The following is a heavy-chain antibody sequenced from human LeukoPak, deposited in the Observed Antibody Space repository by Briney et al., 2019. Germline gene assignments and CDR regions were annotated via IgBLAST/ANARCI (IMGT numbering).Heavy chain of an antibody. V-gene: IGHV1-8*03. CDR3: ARGSINYYDSSGIDY. J-gene: IGHJ4*02. D-gene: IGHD3-22*01. CDR2: MNPNSGNT. CDR1: GYTFTSYD. Sequence: ASVKVPCKASGYTFTSYDINWVRQATGQGLEWMGWMNPNSGNTGYAQKFQGRVTITRNTSISTAYMELSSLRSEGTAVYYCARGSINYYDSSGIDYWGQGTLVTVSS.